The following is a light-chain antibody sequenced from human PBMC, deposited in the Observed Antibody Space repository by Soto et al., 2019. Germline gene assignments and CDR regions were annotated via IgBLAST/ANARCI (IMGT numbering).Light chain of an antibody. V-gene: IGLV2-14*03. CDR1: SSDIRAYNY. J-gene: IGLJ1*01. CDR3: TSYTRSSTYV. Sequence: QSVPALPAPVSGTPGQSITISCPATSSDIRAYNYVSWYQQHPGKAPKLMIYDVNNRPSGVSNRFSGSKSGNTASLTISGLQAEDEADYFCTSYTRSSTYVFGTGTKVTDL. CDR2: DVN.